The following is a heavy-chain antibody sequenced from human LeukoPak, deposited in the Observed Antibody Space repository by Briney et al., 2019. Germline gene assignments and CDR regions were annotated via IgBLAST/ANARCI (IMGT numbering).Heavy chain of an antibody. D-gene: IGHD5-24*01. CDR3: AKENTRDGYRHFHY. V-gene: IGHV3-30*02. CDR1: GFPFSSYG. CDR2: IRYDENTK. J-gene: IGHJ4*02. Sequence: GGSLRLSFTASGFPFSSYGMQWVRQAPGKGLGWVAYIRYDENTKYYADSVKGRFTVSRDNSENTLFLQMNSLRAEDTAVYYCAKENTRDGYRHFHYWGQGALVTVSS.